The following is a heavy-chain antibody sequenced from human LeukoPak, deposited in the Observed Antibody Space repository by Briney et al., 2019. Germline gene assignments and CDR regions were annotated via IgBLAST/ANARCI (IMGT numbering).Heavy chain of an antibody. J-gene: IGHJ4*02. Sequence: ASVKVSCKASGYTFTGYYIHWVRQAPGQGLEWMGIINPSGGSTSYAQKFQGRVTMTRDTSTSTVYMELSSLRSEDTAVYYCARRDGIVGATPRYYYFDYWGQGTLVTVSS. V-gene: IGHV1-46*01. CDR2: INPSGGST. CDR1: GYTFTGYY. CDR3: ARRDGIVGATPRYYYFDY. D-gene: IGHD1-26*01.